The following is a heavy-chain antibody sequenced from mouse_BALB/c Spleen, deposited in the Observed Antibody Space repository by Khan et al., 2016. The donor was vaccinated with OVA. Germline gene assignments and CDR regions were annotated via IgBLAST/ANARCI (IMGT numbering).Heavy chain of an antibody. CDR3: ARAYYANYREAMDY. Sequence: QVRLQQSGPGLVAPSQSLSITCTVSGFSLTGYGVNWVRQPPGKGLEWLGMIWGDGNTDYNSALKSRLSITKDNSKSQVFLKMNSLQTDDTARYYCARAYYANYREAMDYWGQGSSVTVSS. J-gene: IGHJ4*01. D-gene: IGHD2-10*01. V-gene: IGHV2-6-7*01. CDR2: IWGDGNT. CDR1: GFSLTGYG.